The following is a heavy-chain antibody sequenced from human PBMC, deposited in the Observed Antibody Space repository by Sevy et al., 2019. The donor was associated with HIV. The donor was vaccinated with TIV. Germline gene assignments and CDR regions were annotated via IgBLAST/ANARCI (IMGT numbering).Heavy chain of an antibody. D-gene: IGHD3-22*01. CDR3: GRDPGYFDSSGFYGYIDL. CDR2: ISSDGSNE. CDR1: AFTFTTYV. J-gene: IGHJ5*02. V-gene: IGHV3-30*04. Sequence: GGSLRLSCAASAFTFTTYVMHWDRQAPGKGLEWVAVISSDGSNEYYADSVKGRFTISRDNSKNTLYLEMNSLRAEDTTVYFCGRDPGYFDSSGFYGYIDLWGQGTLVTVSS.